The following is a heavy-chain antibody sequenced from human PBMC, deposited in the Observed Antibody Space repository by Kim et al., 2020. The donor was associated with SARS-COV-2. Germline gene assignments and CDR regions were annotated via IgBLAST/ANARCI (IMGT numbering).Heavy chain of an antibody. D-gene: IGHD3-3*01. Sequence: SETLSLTCTVSGGSISSSSYYWGWIRQPPGKGLEWIGSIYYSGSTYYNPSLKSRVTISVDTSKNQFSLKLSSVTAADTAVYYCARFHPANDFWSGYPYYYYYYMDVWGKGTTVTVSS. CDR3: ARFHPANDFWSGYPYYYYYYMDV. V-gene: IGHV4-39*01. CDR2: IYYSGST. J-gene: IGHJ6*03. CDR1: GGSISSSSYY.